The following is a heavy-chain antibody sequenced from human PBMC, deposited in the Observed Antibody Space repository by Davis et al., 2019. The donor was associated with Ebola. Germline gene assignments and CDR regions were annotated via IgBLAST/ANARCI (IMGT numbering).Heavy chain of an antibody. Sequence: SETLSLTCSVSGDSISNYYWSWIRQSPGKGLEWIGYISYSGSTNYNPSLKGRVTISRDTSKNQVSLSLRSVTAADTAIYYCAIEGGTITTTFEYWGQGTLVTVSS. J-gene: IGHJ4*02. V-gene: IGHV4-59*01. D-gene: IGHD1-1*01. CDR3: AIEGGTITTTFEY. CDR1: GDSISNYY. CDR2: ISYSGST.